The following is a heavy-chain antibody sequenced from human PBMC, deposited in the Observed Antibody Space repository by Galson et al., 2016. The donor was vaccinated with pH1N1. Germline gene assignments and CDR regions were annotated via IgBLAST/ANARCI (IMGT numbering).Heavy chain of an antibody. CDR3: ARPPGYMVTALDN. J-gene: IGHJ4*01. V-gene: IGHV1-69*13. Sequence: SVKVSCKASGGTFSSFGISWVRQAPGQGLEWMGGIIGMFAKTNYAQKVQGRVTITADDLTSTAYMDLSSLTSEDTAVYYCARPPGYMVTALDNWGHGTLVTVSS. CDR2: IIGMFAKT. D-gene: IGHD2-21*02. CDR1: GGTFSSFG.